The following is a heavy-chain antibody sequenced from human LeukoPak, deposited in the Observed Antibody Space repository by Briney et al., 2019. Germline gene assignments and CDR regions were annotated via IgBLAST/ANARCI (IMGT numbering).Heavy chain of an antibody. CDR3: ARVESQRDY. V-gene: IGHV4-39*07. Sequence: SETPSLTCTVSGGSISSCSYYWGWIRQPPGKGLEWIGEINHSGSTNYNPSLKSRATISVDTTKNQFSLKLSSVTAADTAVYYCARVESQRDYWGQGTLVTVSS. CDR1: GGSISSCSYY. D-gene: IGHD3-3*01. J-gene: IGHJ4*02. CDR2: INHSGST.